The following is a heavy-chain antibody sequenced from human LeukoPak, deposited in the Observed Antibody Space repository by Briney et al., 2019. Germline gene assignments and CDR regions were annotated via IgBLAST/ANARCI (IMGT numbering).Heavy chain of an antibody. CDR1: GFTFSSYS. CDR3: ARGDVGYCSSTSCSGGY. Sequence: GGSLRLSCAASGFTFSSYSMNWVRQAPGKGLEWVSYISSSSSTIYYADSVKGRFTISRDNAKNSLYLQMNSLRAEDTAVYYCARGDVGYCSSTSCSGGYWGQGTLVTVYS. D-gene: IGHD2-2*01. J-gene: IGHJ4*02. V-gene: IGHV3-48*01. CDR2: ISSSSSTI.